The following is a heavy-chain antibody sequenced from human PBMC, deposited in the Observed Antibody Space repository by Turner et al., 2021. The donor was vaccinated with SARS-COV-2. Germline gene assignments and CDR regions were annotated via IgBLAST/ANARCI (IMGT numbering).Heavy chain of an antibody. D-gene: IGHD4-17*01. CDR1: GFTFSSYG. Sequence: QVQLVASGGGVVQPGRSLRPSCAASGFTFSSYGMHWVRQAPGKGLEWVSVISYDGSNKYYADSVKGRFTISRDNSKNTLYLQMNSLRAEDTAVYYCAKGEGDYISHWGQGTLVTVSS. CDR3: AKGEGDYISH. CDR2: ISYDGSNK. J-gene: IGHJ4*02. V-gene: IGHV3-30*18.